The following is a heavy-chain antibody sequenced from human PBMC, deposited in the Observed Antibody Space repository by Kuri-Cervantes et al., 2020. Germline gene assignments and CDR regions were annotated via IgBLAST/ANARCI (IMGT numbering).Heavy chain of an antibody. D-gene: IGHD1-1*01. V-gene: IGHV4-59*01. CDR1: GGSIRSYY. J-gene: IGHJ4*02. CDR3: ARQRGSPSFDY. Sequence: SETLSLTCNVSGGSIRSYYWSWIRQPPGKGLEWIGYIYYSGSTNYNPSLKSRVTISVDTSKNQFSLKLSSVTAADTAVYYCARQRGSPSFDYWGQGTLVTVSS. CDR2: IYYSGST.